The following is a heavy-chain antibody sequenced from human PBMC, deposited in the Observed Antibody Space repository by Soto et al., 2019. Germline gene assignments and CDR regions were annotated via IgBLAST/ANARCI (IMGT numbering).Heavy chain of an antibody. J-gene: IGHJ6*02. Sequence: GGSMSLARAACGLSCSRYGMNWVRQDPGKGLEWVSALSGSGDTTYYADSVRGRFSISRDNSKNTLYLQMSSLRGEDTAVYYCAKGTQFFYYYAMDVWGQGTTVTVSS. CDR2: LSGSGDTT. V-gene: IGHV3-23*01. CDR3: AKGTQFFYYYAMDV. CDR1: GLSCSRYG.